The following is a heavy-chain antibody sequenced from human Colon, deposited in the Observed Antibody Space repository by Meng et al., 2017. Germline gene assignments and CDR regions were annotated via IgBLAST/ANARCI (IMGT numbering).Heavy chain of an antibody. CDR1: GYSFSSYW. V-gene: IGHV5-51*01. Sequence: GESLKISCKGSGYSFSSYWIGWVRQMPGKGPEWMGNIFPVDSDTRYSPSFQGQVTISVDKSISTAYLQWSSLEASDSAIYYCARLRDYGDDRAFDYWGQGTLVTVSS. D-gene: IGHD4/OR15-4a*01. CDR2: IFPVDSDT. J-gene: IGHJ4*02. CDR3: ARLRDYGDDRAFDY.